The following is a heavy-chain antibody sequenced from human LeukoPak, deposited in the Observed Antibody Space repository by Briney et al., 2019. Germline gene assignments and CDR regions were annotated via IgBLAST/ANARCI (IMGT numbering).Heavy chain of an antibody. CDR1: GFTFSSYA. CDR2: ISYDGSNK. J-gene: IGHJ4*02. CDR3: ARDFVIRPSQFGDY. V-gene: IGHV3-30-3*01. Sequence: PGGSLRLSCAASGFTFSSYAMHWVRQAPGKGLEWVAVISYDGSNKYYADSVKGRFTISRDNSKNTLYLQMNSLRAEDTAVYYCARDFVIRPSQFGDYWGQGTLVTVSS. D-gene: IGHD3-10*01.